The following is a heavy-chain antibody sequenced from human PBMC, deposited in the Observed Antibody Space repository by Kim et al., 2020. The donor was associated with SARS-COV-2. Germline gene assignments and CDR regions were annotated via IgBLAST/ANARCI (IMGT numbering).Heavy chain of an antibody. CDR3: ARDPLGRGSGSYYKGGYYYYGMDV. CDR2: IIPIFGTA. J-gene: IGHJ6*02. Sequence: SVKVSCKASGGTFSSYAISWVRQAPGQGLEWMGGIIPIFGTANYAQKFQGRVTITADESTSTAYMELSSLRSEDTAVYYCARDPLGRGSGSYYKGGYYYYGMDVWGQGTTVTVSS. V-gene: IGHV1-69*13. CDR1: GGTFSSYA. D-gene: IGHD3-10*01.